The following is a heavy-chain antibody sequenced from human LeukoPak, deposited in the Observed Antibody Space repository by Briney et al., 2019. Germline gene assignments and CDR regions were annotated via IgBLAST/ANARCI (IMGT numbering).Heavy chain of an antibody. D-gene: IGHD6-19*01. V-gene: IGHV4-4*07. CDR2: IYTSGST. CDR1: GVSISSYY. CDR3: ARLIGVEWLVRRTWYFDL. Sequence: KPSETLSLTCTVSGVSISSYYGSWIRQPAGKGLEWIGRIYTSGSTNYNPSLKSRVTMSVDTSKNQFSLKLSSVTAADTAVYYCARLIGVEWLVRRTWYFDLWGRGTLFTVSS. J-gene: IGHJ2*01.